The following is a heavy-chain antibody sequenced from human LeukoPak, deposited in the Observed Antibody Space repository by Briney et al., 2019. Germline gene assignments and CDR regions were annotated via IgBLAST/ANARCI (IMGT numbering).Heavy chain of an antibody. CDR1: GFTFSSYA. V-gene: IGHV3-23*01. Sequence: GGSLRLSCAASGFTFSSYAMSWVRQAPGKGLEWVSGLSGSGGSTYYADSVKGRFTISRDNSKNTLYLQINSPRAEDTAVYYCAKSPGYYYYYGIDVWGQGTTVTVSS. CDR3: AKSPGYYYYYGIDV. J-gene: IGHJ6*02. CDR2: LSGSGGST.